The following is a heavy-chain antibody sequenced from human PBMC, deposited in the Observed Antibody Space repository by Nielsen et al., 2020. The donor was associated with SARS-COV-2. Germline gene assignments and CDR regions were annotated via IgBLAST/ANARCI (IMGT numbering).Heavy chain of an antibody. V-gene: IGHV3-9*01. J-gene: IGHJ6*02. CDR1: GFTFDDYA. D-gene: IGHD6-13*01. CDR3: ATLAAAGHYYYYGMDV. Sequence: GGSLRLSCAASGFTFDDYAMHWVRQAPGKGLEWVSGISWNSGSIGYADSVKGRFTISRDNAKNSLYLQMNSLSAEDTALYYCATLAAAGHYYYYGMDVWGQGTTVTVSS. CDR2: ISWNSGSI.